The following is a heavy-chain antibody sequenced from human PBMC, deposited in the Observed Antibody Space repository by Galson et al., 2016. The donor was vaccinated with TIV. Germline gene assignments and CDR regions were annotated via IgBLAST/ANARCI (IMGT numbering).Heavy chain of an antibody. CDR3: ARRRFSYGYRSFYYFDY. J-gene: IGHJ4*02. D-gene: IGHD5-18*01. CDR1: GYSFTNYW. Sequence: QSGAEVKKPGKSLTISCKGSGYSFTNYWISWVRQMPGKGLEWMGRIDPSDSHTNYSPSFRGHVTISVDKAVSTPYLRWSSLKASDTAIYYCARRRFSYGYRSFYYFDYWGQGTLVTVSS. V-gene: IGHV5-10-1*01. CDR2: IDPSDSHT.